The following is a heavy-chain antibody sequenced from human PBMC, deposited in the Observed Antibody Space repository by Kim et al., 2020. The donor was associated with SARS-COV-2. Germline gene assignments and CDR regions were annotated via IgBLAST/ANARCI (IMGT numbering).Heavy chain of an antibody. CDR1: GFTFDDYS. Sequence: GGSLRLSCAASGFTFDDYSMHWVRQAPGKGLEWVSGISWNSGSIGYADSVKGRFTISRDNAKNSLYLQMNSLRAEDTALYYCAKDMRSSWSGYIPPYYYYGMAVWGHGTTVTVSS. CDR2: ISWNSGSI. CDR3: AKDMRSSWSGYIPPYYYYGMAV. J-gene: IGHJ6*02. D-gene: IGHD3-3*01. V-gene: IGHV3-9*01.